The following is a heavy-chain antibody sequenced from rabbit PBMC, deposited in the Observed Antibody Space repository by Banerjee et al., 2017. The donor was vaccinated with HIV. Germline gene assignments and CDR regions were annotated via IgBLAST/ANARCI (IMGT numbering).Heavy chain of an antibody. CDR3: ARAGYADYGYPTGVNL. Sequence: QSLEESGGDLVKPGASLTLTCTASGFDFSSNAMCWVRQAPGKGLEWIACIDAGSSGSTYYASWAKGRFTISKTSSTTVTLQMTSLTAADTATYFCARAGYADYGYPTGVNLWGQGTLVTVS. J-gene: IGHJ4*01. V-gene: IGHV1S40*01. CDR1: GFDFSSNA. D-gene: IGHD6-1*01. CDR2: IDAGSSGST.